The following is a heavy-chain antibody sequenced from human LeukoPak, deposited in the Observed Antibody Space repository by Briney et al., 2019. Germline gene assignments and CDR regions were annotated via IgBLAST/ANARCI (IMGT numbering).Heavy chain of an antibody. CDR2: ISSSGGTI. CDR3: ARDTRQQLFDY. CDR1: GFSFSSYE. Sequence: GGSLRLACAASGFSFSSYEMNWVRQTPGKGLEWISYISSSGGTISYAHSVTGRFTISRDSAKSSLYLQMNGLRAEDTAVYYCARDTRQQLFDYWGQGTLVTVSS. D-gene: IGHD4-11*01. V-gene: IGHV3-48*03. J-gene: IGHJ4*02.